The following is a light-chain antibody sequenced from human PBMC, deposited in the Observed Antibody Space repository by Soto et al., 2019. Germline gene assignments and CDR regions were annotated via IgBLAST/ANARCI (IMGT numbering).Light chain of an antibody. J-gene: IGKJ5*01. V-gene: IGKV3-15*01. CDR1: QSGSSN. Sequence: EIVLTHSPPTISLAAGERXTXSRRASQSGSSNLAWYQQKPGQAPMLLIYVASTRATGIPARFRGSGSGPEFTLTISSLQSEDFAVYYCQQYNNWHPISFGHGTRLELK. CDR2: VAS. CDR3: QQYNNWHPIS.